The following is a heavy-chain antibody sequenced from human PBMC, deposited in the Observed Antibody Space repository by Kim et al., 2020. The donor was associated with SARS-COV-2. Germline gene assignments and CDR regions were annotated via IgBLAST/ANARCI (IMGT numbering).Heavy chain of an antibody. CDR2: IYYNGSP. CDR1: DGSISISSYY. J-gene: IGHJ4*03. Sequence: SETLSLTCTVSDGSISISSYYWGWIRQPPGKGLEWIGSIYYNGSPCYNPSLRSRVTMSVDRSKNQFSLNLRSMTAADTAVYYCARQSFRRDSSDFWGQGT. CDR3: ARQSFRRDSSDF. V-gene: IGHV4-39*01. D-gene: IGHD3-3*02.